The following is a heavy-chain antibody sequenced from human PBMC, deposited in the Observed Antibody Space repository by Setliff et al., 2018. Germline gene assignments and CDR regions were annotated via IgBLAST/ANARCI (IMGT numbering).Heavy chain of an antibody. CDR2: INWNGGST. D-gene: IGHD1-26*01. CDR3: ARSGRYWKPDY. Sequence: GGSLRLSCAASGFTFDDYGMTWVRQAPGKGLEWVSGINWNGGSTGYADSVKGRFTISRDNAKNSLFLQMNSLRAEDTALYYCARSGRYWKPDYWGQGTLVTGSS. J-gene: IGHJ4*02. V-gene: IGHV3-20*04. CDR1: GFTFDDYG.